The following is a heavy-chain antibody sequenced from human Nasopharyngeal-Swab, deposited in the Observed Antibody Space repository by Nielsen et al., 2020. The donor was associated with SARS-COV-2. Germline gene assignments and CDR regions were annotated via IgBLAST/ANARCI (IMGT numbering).Heavy chain of an antibody. Sequence: GGSLRLSCAASGFTFSSYGMHWVRQAPGKGLEWVAVIWYDGSNKYYADSVKGRFTISRDNSKNTLYLQLNSLRDEDTAVYYCVREGGTSGRAGYFDYWGQGTLVTVSS. CDR2: IWYDGSNK. CDR3: VREGGTSGRAGYFDY. D-gene: IGHD2-2*01. CDR1: GFTFSSYG. J-gene: IGHJ4*02. V-gene: IGHV3-33*01.